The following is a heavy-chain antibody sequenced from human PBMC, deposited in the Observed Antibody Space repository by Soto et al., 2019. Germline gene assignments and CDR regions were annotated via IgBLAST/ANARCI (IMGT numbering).Heavy chain of an antibody. V-gene: IGHV4-39*01. J-gene: IGHJ4*02. CDR1: GSFISSSGYY. D-gene: IGHD3-3*02. CDR2: MYYGVST. CDR3: ARLPSRHLVDY. Sequence: QLQVQESGPGLVKPSETLSLTCTVSGSFISSSGYYWGWIRQPPGKGLEWIGSMYYGVSTYYNPSLKSRVTVSVDASKNQFSLNLSSVTAADTAVYYCARLPSRHLVDYWGQGTLVTVSS.